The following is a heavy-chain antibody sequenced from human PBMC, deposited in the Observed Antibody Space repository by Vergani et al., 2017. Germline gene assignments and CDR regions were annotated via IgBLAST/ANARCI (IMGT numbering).Heavy chain of an antibody. V-gene: IGHV3-23*01. CDR3: VKEAGSYEDFFDS. CDR2: LTGGGGST. CDR1: GFTFSTCA. D-gene: IGHD1-26*01. J-gene: IGHJ4*02. Sequence: EVQLLESGGSLKQPGGSVRLSCAASGFTFSTCAMNWVRQAPGKGLEWVSALTGGGGSTYYADSFKGRFIISRDNSRDTLYLQMNSLRPEDTATYYCVKEAGSYEDFFDSWGQGTLVTVSS.